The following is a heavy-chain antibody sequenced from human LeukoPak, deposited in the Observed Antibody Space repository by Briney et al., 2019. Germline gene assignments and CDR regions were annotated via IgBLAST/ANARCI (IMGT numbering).Heavy chain of an antibody. Sequence: PSETLSLTCTVSGDSISSGGYCWSWIRQHPGKGLEWIGYIYYSGSTYYNPSLKSRVTISVDTSENQFSLKLSSVTAADTAMYYCARWLQLRGTFDYWGQGTLVTVFS. CDR1: GDSISSGGYC. J-gene: IGHJ4*02. CDR2: IYYSGST. CDR3: ARWLQLRGTFDY. V-gene: IGHV4-31*03. D-gene: IGHD5-24*01.